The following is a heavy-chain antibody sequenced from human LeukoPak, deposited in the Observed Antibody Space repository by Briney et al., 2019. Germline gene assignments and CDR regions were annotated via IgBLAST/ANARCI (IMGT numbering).Heavy chain of an antibody. D-gene: IGHD3-22*01. CDR2: IYYSGST. CDR1: SGSISSSSYY. J-gene: IGHJ4*02. CDR3: ARLYDSSGSSVY. Sequence: PSETLSLTCTVSSGSISSSSYYWGWIRQPPGKGLEWIGSIYYSGSTYYNPSLKSRVTISVDTSKNQFSLKLSSVTAADTAVYYCARLYDSSGSSVYWGQGTLVTVSS. V-gene: IGHV4-39*01.